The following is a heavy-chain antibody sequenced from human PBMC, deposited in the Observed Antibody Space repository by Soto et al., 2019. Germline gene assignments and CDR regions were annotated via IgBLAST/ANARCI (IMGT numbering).Heavy chain of an antibody. J-gene: IGHJ4*01. Sequence: QVQLVESGGGVVQPGESIRVSCSASGFAFSRNAMHWVRQAPGQGLVWVAQISSDESNKFYADSVKGRFTISRDNSKDMVFLHLSSLKVEDTAVYFCAKDEWSCTNGVCYHFFDHWGHGSLVTVSS. CDR3: AKDEWSCTNGVCYHFFDH. V-gene: IGHV3-30*18. D-gene: IGHD2-8*01. CDR2: ISSDESNK. CDR1: GFAFSRNA.